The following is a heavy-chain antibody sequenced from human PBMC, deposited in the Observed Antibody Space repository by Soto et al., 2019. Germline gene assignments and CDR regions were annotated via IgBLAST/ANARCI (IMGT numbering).Heavy chain of an antibody. CDR3: ARDPLVGATTRYFDY. J-gene: IGHJ4*02. CDR1: GYTFTSYT. D-gene: IGHD1-26*01. Sequence: ASVKVSCKASGYTFTSYTMHWVRQAPGQRLEWMGWINAGNGNTKYSQKFQGRVTITRDTSASTAYMELSSLRSEDTAVYYCARDPLVGATTRYFDYWGQGTLVTVSS. V-gene: IGHV1-3*01. CDR2: INAGNGNT.